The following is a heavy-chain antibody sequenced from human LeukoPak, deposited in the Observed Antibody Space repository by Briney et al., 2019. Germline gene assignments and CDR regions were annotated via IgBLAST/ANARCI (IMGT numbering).Heavy chain of an antibody. Sequence: PSETLSLTCTVSGGSISRYYWSWLRQPAGKGLEWIGRIYTSGSTNYNPSLKSRVTMSVDTSKNQFSLKMSSVTAADTAVYYCASPQLNSSSWYGDAFDIWGQGTMVTVSS. CDR2: IYTSGST. D-gene: IGHD6-13*01. CDR3: ASPQLNSSSWYGDAFDI. J-gene: IGHJ3*02. V-gene: IGHV4-4*07. CDR1: GGSISRYY.